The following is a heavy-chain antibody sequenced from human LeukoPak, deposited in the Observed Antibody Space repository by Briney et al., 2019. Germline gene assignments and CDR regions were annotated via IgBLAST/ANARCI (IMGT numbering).Heavy chain of an antibody. D-gene: IGHD3-22*01. V-gene: IGHV3-23*01. CDR2: ISGSGGST. CDR3: ARGYYYDRMGSGFDP. Sequence: GGSLRLSCAASGFTFSSYAMSWVRQAPGKGLEWVSAISGSGGSTYYADSVKGRFTISRDNAKNSLYLQMNSLRAEDTAVYYCARGYYYDRMGSGFDPWGQGTLVTVSS. J-gene: IGHJ5*02. CDR1: GFTFSSYA.